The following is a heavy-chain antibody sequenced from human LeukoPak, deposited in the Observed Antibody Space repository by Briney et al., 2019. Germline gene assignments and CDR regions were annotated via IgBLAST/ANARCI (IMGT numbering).Heavy chain of an antibody. D-gene: IGHD3-22*01. J-gene: IGHJ3*01. CDR2: INHSGGT. Sequence: PSETLSLTCAVFRGSFSGYYWNWIRQSPGKGLEWIGEINHSGGTHYSPSLKSRVTMSLDTSKNQFSLRLSSVTAADTAVYYCARDDLYYNDSSGHSDAFDLWGQGTMVTISS. V-gene: IGHV4-34*01. CDR3: ARDDLYYNDSSGHSDAFDL. CDR1: RGSFSGYY.